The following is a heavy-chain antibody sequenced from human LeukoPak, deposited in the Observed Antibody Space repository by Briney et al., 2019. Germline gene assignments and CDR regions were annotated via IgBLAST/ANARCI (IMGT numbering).Heavy chain of an antibody. Sequence: PSQTLSLTCTVSGGSISSGGYYWSWIRQHPGKGLEWIGYIYYSGSTYYNPSLKSRVTISVDTSKNQFSLKLSSVTAADTAVYYCAGSLRLPDRPLDYWGQGTLVTVSS. D-gene: IGHD5-12*01. V-gene: IGHV4-31*03. CDR3: AGSLRLPDRPLDY. CDR1: GGSISSGGYY. J-gene: IGHJ4*02. CDR2: IYYSGST.